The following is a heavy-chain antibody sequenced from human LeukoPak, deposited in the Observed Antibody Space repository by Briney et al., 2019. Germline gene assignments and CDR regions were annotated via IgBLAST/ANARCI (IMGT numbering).Heavy chain of an antibody. CDR3: ARDRPKYSSSIGFDY. D-gene: IGHD6-6*01. CDR1: GYTFTSYY. V-gene: IGHV1-46*01. Sequence: ASVKVSCKASGYTFTSYYMHWVRQAPGQGLEWMGIINPSGGSTSYAQKFQGRVTMTRDMSTSTVYMELSSLRSDDTAVYYCARDRPKYSSSIGFDYWGQGTLVTVSS. CDR2: INPSGGST. J-gene: IGHJ4*02.